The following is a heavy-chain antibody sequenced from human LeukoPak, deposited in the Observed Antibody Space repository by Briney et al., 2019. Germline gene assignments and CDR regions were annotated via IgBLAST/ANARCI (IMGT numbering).Heavy chain of an antibody. CDR3: ARTYYETSGHYLGY. D-gene: IGHD3-22*01. V-gene: IGHV4-34*01. CDR1: GGSFSGYY. CDR2: INHSGST. Sequence: SETLSLTCAVYGGSFSGYYWSWIRQPPGKGLERIGEINHSGSTNYNPSLKSRVIISVDTSKNQFSLELNSVTAADTAVYYCARTYYETSGHYLGYWGQGNQVTVSS. J-gene: IGHJ4*02.